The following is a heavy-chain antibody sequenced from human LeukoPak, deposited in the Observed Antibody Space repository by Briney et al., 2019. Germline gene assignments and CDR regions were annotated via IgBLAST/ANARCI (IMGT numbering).Heavy chain of an antibody. CDR1: GGSVSSTNYY. J-gene: IGHJ4*02. Sequence: SETLSLTCTVSGGSVSSTNYYWGWIRQPPGKGLEWIGNIYYSGTTYYDPSLKSRVTMSVDTSKNQSSLKLSSVTAADTAVYYCARAPRGGYNSWDYWGQGTLVTVSS. D-gene: IGHD5-24*01. CDR2: IYYSGTT. V-gene: IGHV4-39*07. CDR3: ARAPRGGYNSWDY.